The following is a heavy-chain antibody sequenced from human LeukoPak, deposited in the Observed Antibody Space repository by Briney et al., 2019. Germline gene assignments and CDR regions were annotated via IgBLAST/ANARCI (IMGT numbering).Heavy chain of an antibody. V-gene: IGHV4-61*02. J-gene: IGHJ4*02. D-gene: IGHD1-26*01. Sequence: PSQTLSLSCTVSGGSISIGSYYWNWIRQPAGKGLYWIGRIYASGSTNCNPSLKSRVTMSVDTSKNQFSLKLNSVTAADTAVYYCSRGRSGSHLGDYWGQGTLVTVSS. CDR3: SRGRSGSHLGDY. CDR1: GGSISIGSYY. CDR2: IYASGST.